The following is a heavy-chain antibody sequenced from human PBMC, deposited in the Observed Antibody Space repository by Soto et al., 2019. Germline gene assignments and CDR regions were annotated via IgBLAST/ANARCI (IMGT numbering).Heavy chain of an antibody. V-gene: IGHV4-34*01. D-gene: IGHD3-10*01. Sequence: SETLSLTCAVYGGSFSGYYWTWIRQPPGTGLEWIGEINHSGSTNYNPSLQSRVTISVDKSKNQFSLKLNSVTAADTAVYYCARKTKRDYYLSGRYDYWGQGTLVTVSS. CDR2: INHSGST. CDR1: GGSFSGYY. CDR3: ARKTKRDYYLSGRYDY. J-gene: IGHJ4*02.